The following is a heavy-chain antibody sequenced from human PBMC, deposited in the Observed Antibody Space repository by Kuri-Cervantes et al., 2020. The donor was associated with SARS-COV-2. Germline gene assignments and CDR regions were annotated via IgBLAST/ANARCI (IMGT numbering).Heavy chain of an antibody. J-gene: IGHJ6*02. CDR3: ARDPVTPGYYYYYGMDV. CDR1: GFTFSSYA. CDR2: ISGSGGST. Sequence: GGSLRLSCAASGFTFSSYAMSWVRQAPGKGLEWVSAISGSGGSTSYADSVKGRFTISRDNAKNTLYLQMNSLRAEDTAVYYCARDPVTPGYYYYYGMDVWGQGTTVTVSS. D-gene: IGHD4-23*01. V-gene: IGHV3-23*01.